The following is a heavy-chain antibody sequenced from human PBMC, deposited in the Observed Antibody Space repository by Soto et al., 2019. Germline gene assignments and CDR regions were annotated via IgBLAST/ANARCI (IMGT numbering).Heavy chain of an antibody. D-gene: IGHD1-1*01. V-gene: IGHV1-18*01. CDR1: GYTFTSYG. CDR3: ARGRYGDY. Sequence: QVHLVQSGAEVKKPGASVKVSCKASGYTFTSYGITWVRQAPGQGLEWMGWISVHNGNTDYAQKLQGRVIVTRDTSTSTAYMELRSLRYDDTAVYSWARGRYGDYWGQGALVNVSS. J-gene: IGHJ4*02. CDR2: ISVHNGNT.